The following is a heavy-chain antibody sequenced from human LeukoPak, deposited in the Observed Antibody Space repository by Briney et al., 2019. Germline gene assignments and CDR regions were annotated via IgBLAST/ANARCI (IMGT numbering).Heavy chain of an antibody. CDR2: IFLEGTNK. V-gene: IGHV3-30-3*01. CDR1: GFTFSSFA. D-gene: IGHD6-19*01. J-gene: IGHJ6*02. Sequence: GRSLRLSCAASGFTFSSFALHRVRQAPDQGLGGVAGIFLEGTNKDYADSVKGRFTMSRDNSKNTLYLQMNSLRLEDTALYYCARDGNSGWYTGENYYYYGMDVWGQGTTVTVSS. CDR3: ARDGNSGWYTGENYYYYGMDV.